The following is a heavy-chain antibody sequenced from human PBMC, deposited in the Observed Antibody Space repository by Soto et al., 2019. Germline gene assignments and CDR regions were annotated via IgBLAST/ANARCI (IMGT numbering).Heavy chain of an antibody. V-gene: IGHV3-48*03. D-gene: IGHD5-12*01. J-gene: IGHJ4*02. CDR3: ARALRDGYNYEGY. CDR1: GFTFSSHE. CDR2: ISSSGSTI. Sequence: GGSLRLSCAASGFTFSSHEMNWVRQAPGKGLEWVSYISSSGSTIYYADSVKGRFTISRDNAKNSLYLQMNSLRAEDTAVYYCARALRDGYNYEGYWGQGTLVTVSS.